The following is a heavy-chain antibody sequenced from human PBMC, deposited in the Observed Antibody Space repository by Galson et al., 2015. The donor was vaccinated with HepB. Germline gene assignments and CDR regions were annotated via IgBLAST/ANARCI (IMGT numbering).Heavy chain of an antibody. CDR3: AIWRFGSFDI. CDR2: IYYSGST. D-gene: IGHD3-10*01. J-gene: IGHJ3*02. CDR1: GCSISSYY. Sequence: PGLVKPSETLSLTCTVPGCSISSYYWSWIRQPPGKGLEWIGYIYYSGSTNYNPSLKSRVTISVDTSKNQFSLKLSSVTAADTAVYYCAIWRFGSFDIWGQGTMVTVSS. V-gene: IGHV4-59*01.